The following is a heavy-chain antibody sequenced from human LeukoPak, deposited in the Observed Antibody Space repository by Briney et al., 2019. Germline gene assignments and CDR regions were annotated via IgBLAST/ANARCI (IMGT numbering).Heavy chain of an antibody. J-gene: IGHJ6*03. CDR1: GFTFSSHW. CDR3: ARDRQADIVVVPAANYMDV. Sequence: GGSLRLSCAASGFTFSSHWMHWVRQAPGKGLEWVSSISSSSSYIYYADSVKGRFTISRDNAKNSLYLQMNSLRAEDTAVYYCARDRQADIVVVPAANYMDVWGKGTTVTVSS. D-gene: IGHD2-2*01. CDR2: ISSSSSYI. V-gene: IGHV3-21*01.